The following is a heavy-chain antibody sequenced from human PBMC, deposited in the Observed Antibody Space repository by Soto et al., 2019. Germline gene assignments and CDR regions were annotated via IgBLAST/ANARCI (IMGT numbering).Heavy chain of an antibody. D-gene: IGHD6-6*01. V-gene: IGHV3-30*03. J-gene: IGHJ4*02. Sequence: GGSLRLSCAASGFTFSSYAMHWVRQAPGKGLEWVAVVSYDGSNKYYADSVKGRFTVSRDNSKNTLYLQMNSLRAEDTAVYYCATVRDSSSWIIDYWGQGTLVTVSS. CDR1: GFTFSSYA. CDR2: VSYDGSNK. CDR3: ATVRDSSSWIIDY.